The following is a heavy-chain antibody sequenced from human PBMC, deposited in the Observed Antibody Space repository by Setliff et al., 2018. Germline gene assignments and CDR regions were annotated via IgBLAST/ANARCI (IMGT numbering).Heavy chain of an antibody. CDR2: ISGYGSRT. CDR1: GFTFSSYA. V-gene: IGHV3-23*01. Sequence: GGSLRLSCAASGFTFSSYAMNWVRQAPGKGLEWVSGISGYGSRTYYADSVKGRSTISRDNSQNTMYLQMNSLRAEDTAVYYCIRDTSGRDAFDIWGQGTMVTVSS. CDR3: IRDTSGRDAFDI. J-gene: IGHJ3*02. D-gene: IGHD6-19*01.